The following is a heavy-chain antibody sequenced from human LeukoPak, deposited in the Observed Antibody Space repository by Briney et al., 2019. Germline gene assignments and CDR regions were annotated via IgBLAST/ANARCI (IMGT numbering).Heavy chain of an antibody. Sequence: SETLSLTCAVYGGSFSGYYWSWIRQPPGKGLEWIGEINHSGSTNYNPSLKSLVTISVDTSKNQFSLKLSAVTAADTAVYYCARGREYYDFWSGYQNHFDYWGQGTLVTVSS. V-gene: IGHV4-34*01. CDR3: ARGREYYDFWSGYQNHFDY. CDR1: GGSFSGYY. D-gene: IGHD3-3*01. CDR2: INHSGST. J-gene: IGHJ4*02.